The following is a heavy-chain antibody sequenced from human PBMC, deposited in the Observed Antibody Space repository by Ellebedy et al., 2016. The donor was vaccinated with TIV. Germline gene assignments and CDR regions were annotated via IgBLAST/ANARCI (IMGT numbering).Heavy chain of an antibody. V-gene: IGHV1-18*04. D-gene: IGHD6-13*01. J-gene: IGHJ3*02. CDR2: ISAYNGNT. CDR1: GYTFTSYG. CDR3: ARGDSSSWYGRAIDAFDI. Sequence: AASVKVSCKASGYTFTSYGISWVRQAPGQGLEWMGWISAYNGNTNYAQKLQGRVTMTTDTSTSTAYMELRSLRSDDTAVYYCARGDSSSWYGRAIDAFDIWGQGTMVTVSS.